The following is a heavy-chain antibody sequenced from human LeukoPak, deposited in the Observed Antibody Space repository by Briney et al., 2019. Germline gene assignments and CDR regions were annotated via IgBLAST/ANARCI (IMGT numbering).Heavy chain of an antibody. D-gene: IGHD6-13*01. Sequence: GGSLRLSCTASGFTFGDYAMSWVRQAPGKGLEWVGFIRSKAYGGTTEYAASVKGRFTISRGDSKGIAYLQMNSLKTEDTAVYYCTRGPTREQQLPFRYWGQGTLVTVSS. CDR3: TRGPTREQQLPFRY. CDR2: IRSKAYGGTT. J-gene: IGHJ4*02. CDR1: GFTFGDYA. V-gene: IGHV3-49*04.